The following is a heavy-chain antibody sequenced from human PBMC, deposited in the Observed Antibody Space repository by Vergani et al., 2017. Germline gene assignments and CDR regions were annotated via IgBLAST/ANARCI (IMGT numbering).Heavy chain of an antibody. J-gene: IGHJ2*01. V-gene: IGHV3-48*01. CDR3: VRLPRGPWNFDL. CDR1: GFPFSGYS. CDR2: ISGSSSTI. Sequence: EVQLVESGGDLVQPGGSLRLSCVASGFPFSGYSMNWVRQAPDKGLEWLSYISGSSSTIYYADSVKGSFTISRDKAANSLYLQMDSLRVNDTAVYYCVRLPRGPWNFDLWGRGTLITVSS.